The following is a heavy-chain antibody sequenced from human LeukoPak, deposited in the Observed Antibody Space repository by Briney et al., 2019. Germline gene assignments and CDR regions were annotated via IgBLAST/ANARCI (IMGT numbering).Heavy chain of an antibody. Sequence: SETLSLTCTVSGGSISSSIHYWGWIRQPPGKGLEWIGSIYYTGSTYYNPSLKSRFTISVDTSKNQFSLKLSSVTAADTAVYYCARLEGCTSTSCYHFDCWGQGTLVTVSA. CDR3: ARLEGCTSTSCYHFDC. J-gene: IGHJ4*02. CDR1: GGSISSSIHY. D-gene: IGHD2-2*01. V-gene: IGHV4-39*01. CDR2: IYYTGST.